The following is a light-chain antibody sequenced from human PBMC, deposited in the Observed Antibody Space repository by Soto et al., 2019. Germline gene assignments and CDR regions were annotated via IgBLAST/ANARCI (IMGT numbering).Light chain of an antibody. CDR3: SSYTRTRGYV. CDR1: SSDVGAYNY. CDR2: DVS. Sequence: QSVLTQPASVSGSPGQSITISCVGTSSDVGAYNYVSWFQQFPGKAPKLMIYDVSNRPSGVSNRFSGSKSGNTASLTISGLQAEDEADYYCSSYTRTRGYVFGSGTKLTVL. V-gene: IGLV2-14*01. J-gene: IGLJ1*01.